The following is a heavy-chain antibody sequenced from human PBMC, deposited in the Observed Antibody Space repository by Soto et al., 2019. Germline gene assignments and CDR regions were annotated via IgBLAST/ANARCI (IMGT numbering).Heavy chain of an antibody. D-gene: IGHD1-26*01. CDR1: GFTFSSYG. J-gene: IGHJ4*02. Sequence: GGSLRLSCAASGFTFSSYGMHWVRQAPGKGLEWVAVIWYDGSNKYYADSVKGRFTISRDNSKNTLYLQMNSLRAEDTAVYYCAREQTYSGSYPISFDYWGQGTLVTVSS. CDR3: AREQTYSGSYPISFDY. CDR2: IWYDGSNK. V-gene: IGHV3-33*01.